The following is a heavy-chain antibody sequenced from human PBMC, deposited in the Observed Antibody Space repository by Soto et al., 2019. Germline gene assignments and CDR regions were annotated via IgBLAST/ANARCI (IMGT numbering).Heavy chain of an antibody. V-gene: IGHV3-48*01. CDR1: GFILSDCA. CDR2: ISSSSSVI. CDR3: ARDLSWGSNWYYYMDV. D-gene: IGHD7-27*01. J-gene: IGHJ6*03. Sequence: HPGGSLRLSCATSGFILSDCAMNWVRQAPGKGLEWVSYISSSSSVIDYADSVKGRSTVARDNARNSLYLQVNSLRAEDTAVYYCARDLSWGSNWYYYMDVWGKGTTVTVSS.